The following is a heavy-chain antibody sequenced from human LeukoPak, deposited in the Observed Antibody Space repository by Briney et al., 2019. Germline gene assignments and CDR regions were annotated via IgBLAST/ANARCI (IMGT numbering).Heavy chain of an antibody. CDR3: ARSIAVAGIDY. CDR1: TFTFSSLW. J-gene: IGHJ4*02. Sequence: GGSLRLSCAVSTFTFSSLWMSWVRQAPGKGLEWVAKIEPGGSEENYLDSVKGRFTISRDDAKNSLYLQMNSLRAEDTVVYYCARSIAVAGIDYWGQGSLVTVSS. V-gene: IGHV3-7*01. D-gene: IGHD6-19*01. CDR2: IEPGGSEE.